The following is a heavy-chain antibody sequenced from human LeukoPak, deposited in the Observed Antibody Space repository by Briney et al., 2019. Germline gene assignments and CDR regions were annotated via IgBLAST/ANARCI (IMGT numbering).Heavy chain of an antibody. CDR1: GDSISNGGYY. Sequence: TSETLSLTCTVSGDSISNGGYYWSWIRQHPGKGLEWIGYIYYSGSTYYNPSLKSRVFIAVDTFENQFSLKLRSVTAADTAVYYCARGGSNSYFQHWGQGTLVTVSS. D-gene: IGHD1-26*01. CDR2: IYYSGST. J-gene: IGHJ1*01. V-gene: IGHV4-31*03. CDR3: ARGGSNSYFQH.